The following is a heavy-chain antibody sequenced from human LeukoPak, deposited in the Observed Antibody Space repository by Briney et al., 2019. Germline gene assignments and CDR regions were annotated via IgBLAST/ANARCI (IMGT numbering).Heavy chain of an antibody. D-gene: IGHD3-16*02. V-gene: IGHV3-7*01. CDR1: EFTFSSYW. CDR3: ARTPSLDYVWGSYRYIWFDP. Sequence: GGSLRLSCAASEFTFSSYWMSWVRQAPGKGLEWVANIKQDGSEKYYVDSVKGRFTISRDNAKNSLYLQMNSLRAEDTAVYYCARTPSLDYVWGSYRYIWFDPWGQGTLVTVSS. J-gene: IGHJ5*02. CDR2: IKQDGSEK.